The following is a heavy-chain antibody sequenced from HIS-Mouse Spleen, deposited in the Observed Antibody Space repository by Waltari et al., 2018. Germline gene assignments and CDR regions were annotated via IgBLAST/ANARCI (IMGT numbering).Heavy chain of an antibody. J-gene: IGHJ2*01. V-gene: IGHV4-39*07. CDR1: GGSISSSSCY. D-gene: IGHD6-13*01. CDR3: AREIPYSSSWYDWYFDL. Sequence: QLQLQESGPGLVKPSETLSLTCTVSGGSISSSSCYWGWIRQPPGQGLEWIGSIYYRGSPYYNPSLKLRVTISVDTCKNRFALKLGSVTAADPAVYYCAREIPYSSSWYDWYFDLWGRGTLVTVSS. CDR2: IYYRGSP.